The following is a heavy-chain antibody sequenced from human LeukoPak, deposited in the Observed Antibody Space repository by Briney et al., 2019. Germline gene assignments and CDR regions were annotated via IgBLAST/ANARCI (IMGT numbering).Heavy chain of an antibody. CDR2: NYYSGST. CDR1: GGSISSYY. V-gene: IGHV4-59*01. CDR3: ARSSSYYDSSGYYSHYYYYGMDV. J-gene: IGHJ6*02. D-gene: IGHD3-22*01. Sequence: SETLSLTCTVSGGSISSYYWSWIRQPPGKGLEWIGYNYYSGSTNYNPSLKSRVTISVDTSKNQFSLKLSSVTAADTAVYYCARSSSYYDSSGYYSHYYYYGMDVWGQGTTVTVSS.